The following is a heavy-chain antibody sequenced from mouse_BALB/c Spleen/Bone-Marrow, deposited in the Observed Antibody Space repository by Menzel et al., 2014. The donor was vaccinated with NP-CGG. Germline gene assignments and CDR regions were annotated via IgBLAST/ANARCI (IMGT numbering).Heavy chain of an antibody. J-gene: IGHJ4*01. D-gene: IGHD1-1*01. CDR2: ISSGGST. CDR3: ASLYFYGSSYYTMGY. Sequence: EVQVVESGGGLVKPGGSLKLSCAASGFTFSSYAMSWVRQTPEKRLEWVASISSGGSTYYPDSVKGRFTISRDNARNILYLQMSSLRPEDTAMYYCASLYFYGSSYYTMGYWGQGTSVTVSS. CDR1: GFTFSSYA. V-gene: IGHV5-6-5*01.